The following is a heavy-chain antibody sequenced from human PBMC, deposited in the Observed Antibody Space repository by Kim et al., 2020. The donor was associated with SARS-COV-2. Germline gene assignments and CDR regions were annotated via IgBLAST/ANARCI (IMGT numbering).Heavy chain of an antibody. CDR2: INHSGST. D-gene: IGHD6-13*01. J-gene: IGHJ4*02. CDR1: GGSFSGYY. CDR3: ARGDVIAAAPGNY. Sequence: SETLSLTCAVYGGSFSGYYWSWIRQPPGKGLEWIGEINHSGSTNYNPSLKSRVTISVDTSKNQFSLKLSSVTAADTAVYYCARGDVIAAAPGNYWGQGTL. V-gene: IGHV4-34*01.